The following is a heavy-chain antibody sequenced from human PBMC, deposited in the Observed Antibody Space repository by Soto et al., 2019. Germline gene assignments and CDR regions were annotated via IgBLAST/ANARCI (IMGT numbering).Heavy chain of an antibody. CDR1: GFTFSSYG. Sequence: QVQLVESGGGVVQPGRSLRLSCAASGFTFSSYGMHWVRQAPGKRLEWVAVISYDGSNKYYADSVKGRFTISRDNSKNTLYLQMNSLRAEDTAVYYCAKDSYSDSSGYYSVNAFDIWGQGTMVTVSS. D-gene: IGHD3-22*01. CDR2: ISYDGSNK. CDR3: AKDSYSDSSGYYSVNAFDI. V-gene: IGHV3-30*18. J-gene: IGHJ3*02.